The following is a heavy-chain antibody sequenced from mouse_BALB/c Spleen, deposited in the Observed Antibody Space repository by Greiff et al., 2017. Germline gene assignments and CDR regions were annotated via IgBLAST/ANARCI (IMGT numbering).Heavy chain of an antibody. V-gene: IGHV1S127*01. CDR2: IDPSNSET. CDR1: GYTFTSYW. J-gene: IGHJ3*01. D-gene: IGHD1-1*01. Sequence: VQLQQSGPELVRPGASVKMSCKASGYTFTSYWMHWVKQRPGQGLEWIGMIDPSNSETRLNQKFKDKATLNVDKSSNTAYMQLSSLTSEDSAVYDCARSHYYGSSERAWFAYWGQGTLVTVSA. CDR3: ARSHYYGSSERAWFAY.